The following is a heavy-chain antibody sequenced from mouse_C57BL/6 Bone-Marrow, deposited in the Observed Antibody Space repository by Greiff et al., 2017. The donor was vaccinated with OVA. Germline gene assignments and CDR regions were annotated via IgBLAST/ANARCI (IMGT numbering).Heavy chain of an antibody. J-gene: IGHJ2*01. CDR1: GYTFTSYW. CDR3: ARDWDGDYFDY. D-gene: IGHD4-1*01. Sequence: VKLQESGAELVKPGASVKMSCKASGYTFTSYWITWVKQRPGQGLEWIGDIYPGSGSTNYNEKFKSKATLTVDTSSSTAYMQLSSLTSEDSAVYYCARDWDGDYFDYWGQGTTLTVSS. V-gene: IGHV1-55*01. CDR2: IYPGSGST.